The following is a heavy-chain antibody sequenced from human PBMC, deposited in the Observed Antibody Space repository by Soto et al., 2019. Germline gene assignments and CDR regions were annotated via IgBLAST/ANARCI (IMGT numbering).Heavy chain of an antibody. Sequence: ASVKGSCKASVGTFSSYAIIWVLQAPGQGLEWMGGIIPIFGTANYAQKFQGRVTITADESKSTGYMGLSGLRSEDTAVYYCASSDARDILTGPFYYFDYWGQGTLVTVSS. D-gene: IGHD3-9*01. V-gene: IGHV1-69*13. CDR3: ASSDARDILTGPFYYFDY. CDR2: IIPIFGTA. J-gene: IGHJ4*02. CDR1: VGTFSSYA.